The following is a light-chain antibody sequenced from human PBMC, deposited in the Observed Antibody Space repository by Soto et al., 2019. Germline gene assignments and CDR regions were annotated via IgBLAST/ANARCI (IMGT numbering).Light chain of an antibody. J-gene: IGLJ2*01. CDR3: QSADSSGTYRAV. Sequence: SYELTQPPSVSVSPGQTARITCSGEALPKQYAYWYQQKPGQAPVLVIYKDSERPSGIPERFSGSSSGTTVTLTISGVQAEDEADYYCQSADSSGTYRAVFGGGTKLTVL. CDR1: ALPKQY. CDR2: KDS. V-gene: IGLV3-25*03.